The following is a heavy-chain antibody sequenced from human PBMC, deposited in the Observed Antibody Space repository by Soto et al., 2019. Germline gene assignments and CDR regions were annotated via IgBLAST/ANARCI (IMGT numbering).Heavy chain of an antibody. CDR1: GYTFTSFV. Sequence: QVQLVQSGAEVKKPGASVKVSCKASGYTFTSFVISWVRQAPGQGLEWMGWISASNGDTNSAQKFQGRLTMATDTSTNTAYMELRSLSSDDTAVYYCAIADFGVVPAATYIDHWGQGTRVSVSS. CDR3: AIADFGVVPAATYIDH. CDR2: ISASNGDT. D-gene: IGHD6-25*01. V-gene: IGHV1-18*01. J-gene: IGHJ4*02.